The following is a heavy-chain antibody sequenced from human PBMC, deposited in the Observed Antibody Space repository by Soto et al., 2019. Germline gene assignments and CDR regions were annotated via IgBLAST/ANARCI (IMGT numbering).Heavy chain of an antibody. J-gene: IGHJ5*02. Sequence: EVQLLESGGGLVQPGGSLRLSCAASGFTFSSYAMTWVRQAPGKGLEWVSAISASGDSTYFARSVRGRFTISRDNSKKPVYLQMNSLSAEDTAVYYCAKLPEIGIFGRVERVWFDPWGQGTLVTVSS. V-gene: IGHV3-23*01. D-gene: IGHD1-1*01. CDR2: ISASGDST. CDR1: GFTFSSYA. CDR3: AKLPEIGIFGRVERVWFDP.